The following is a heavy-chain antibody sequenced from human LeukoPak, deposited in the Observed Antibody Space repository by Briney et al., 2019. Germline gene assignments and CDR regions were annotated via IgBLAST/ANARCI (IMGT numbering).Heavy chain of an antibody. Sequence: SETLSLTCTLSGDSLSSDDYYWNWIRRPPGKGLEWIGYMYLRGSNYFNPSLKSRVTISADTSKSQFSLRLTSVTAADAAVYYCARGGRSCYGDSSDAWGRGRMVSVCS. CDR2: MYLRGSN. CDR1: GDSLSSDDYY. D-gene: IGHD4-17*01. CDR3: ARGGRSCYGDSSDA. J-gene: IGHJ5*02. V-gene: IGHV4-30-4*01.